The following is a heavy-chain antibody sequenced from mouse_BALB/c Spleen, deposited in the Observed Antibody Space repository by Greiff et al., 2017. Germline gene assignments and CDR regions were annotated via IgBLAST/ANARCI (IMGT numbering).Heavy chain of an antibody. J-gene: IGHJ4*01. Sequence: EVKLVESGGGLVKPGGSLKLSCAASGFTFSDYYMYWVRQTPEKRLEWVATISDGGSYTYYPDSVKGRFTISRDNAKNNLYLQMSSLKSEDTAMYYCARVLYPYWGQGTSVTVSS. CDR2: ISDGGSYT. D-gene: IGHD5-1*01. CDR3: ARVLYPY. CDR1: GFTFSDYY. V-gene: IGHV5-4*02.